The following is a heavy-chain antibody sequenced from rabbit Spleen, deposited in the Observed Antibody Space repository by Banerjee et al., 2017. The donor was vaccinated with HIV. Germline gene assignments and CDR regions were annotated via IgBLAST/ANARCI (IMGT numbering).Heavy chain of an antibody. J-gene: IGHJ4*01. V-gene: IGHV1S7*01. Sequence: HLKESGGGLVQPGGSLKLSCTASGFTLSSYYMNWVRQAPGKGLEWIGYVDPVFGIAYYANSVKGRFTISRDNAQTTVFLQMTSLTAADTATYFCARDLDGVIGWNFGWWGPGTLVTVS. CDR1: GFTLSSYY. CDR2: VDPVFGIA. D-gene: IGHD1-1*01. CDR3: ARDLDGVIGWNFGW.